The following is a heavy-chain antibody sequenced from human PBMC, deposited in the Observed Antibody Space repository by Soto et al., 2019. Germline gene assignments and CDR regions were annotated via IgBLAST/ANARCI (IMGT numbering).Heavy chain of an antibody. CDR1: GGSISSGDYY. CDR3: ARYGSGSYTFDY. Sequence: SETLSLTCSVSGGSISSGDYYWSWIRQPPGKGLEWIGYIYYSGSSNSNPSLKSRVTISVDTSKNQFSLKLSSVTAADTAVYYCARYGSGSYTFDYWGQGTLVTVSS. J-gene: IGHJ4*02. V-gene: IGHV4-61*08. D-gene: IGHD3-10*01. CDR2: IYYSGSS.